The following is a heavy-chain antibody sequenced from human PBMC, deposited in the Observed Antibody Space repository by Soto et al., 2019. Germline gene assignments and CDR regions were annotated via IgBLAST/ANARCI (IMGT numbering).Heavy chain of an antibody. CDR3: ARAGAITPPFDP. D-gene: IGHD3-10*01. Sequence: SETLSLTCGVSDGSISSGGYAWGWIRQPPGKGLEWISSMFHTGSTYHSPSLKSRVTISLDRSKNQFSLKLISVTAADTAVYYCARAGAITPPFDPGGRGTLVAVSS. CDR1: DGSISSGGYA. V-gene: IGHV4-30-2*01. J-gene: IGHJ5*02. CDR2: MFHTGST.